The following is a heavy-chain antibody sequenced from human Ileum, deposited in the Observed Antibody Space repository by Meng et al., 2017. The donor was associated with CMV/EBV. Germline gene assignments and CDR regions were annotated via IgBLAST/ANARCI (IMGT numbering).Heavy chain of an antibody. CDR2: IYSSGII. V-gene: IGHV4-4*07. CDR3: ARLQAWDWFDP. J-gene: IGHJ5*02. Sequence: SARVLVNAAVSLSVTFSGSGRSTNSFNGVWSRQPAGKGLEWIWRIYSSGIINYNPSLKSRVTVSVDTSKIQFSLKVNSVTAADTAVYYCARLQAWDWFDPWGQGTLVTVSS. CDR1: GRSTNSFN. D-gene: IGHD4-11*01.